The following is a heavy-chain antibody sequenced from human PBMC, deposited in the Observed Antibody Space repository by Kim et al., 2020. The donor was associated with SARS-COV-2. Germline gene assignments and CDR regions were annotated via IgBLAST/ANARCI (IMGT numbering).Heavy chain of an antibody. J-gene: IGHJ4*02. CDR2: ISSSSSYT. Sequence: GGSLRLSCAASGFTFSDYYMSWIRQAPGKGREWVSYISSSSSYTNYADSVKGRFTISRDNAKNSLYLQMNSLRAEDTAVYYCARGEWELGGLDYWGQGTLVTVSS. D-gene: IGHD1-26*01. V-gene: IGHV3-11*05. CDR1: GFTFSDYY. CDR3: ARGEWELGGLDY.